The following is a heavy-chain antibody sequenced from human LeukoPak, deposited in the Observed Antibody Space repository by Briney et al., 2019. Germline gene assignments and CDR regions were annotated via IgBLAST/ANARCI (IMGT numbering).Heavy chain of an antibody. CDR2: LYTSGSM. V-gene: IGHV4-61*09. Sequence: SETLSLTCTVSGGSISSGSYDWYWIRQPAGKGLEWIGHLYTSGSMSYNPSLKSRVTISVDTSKNQFSLKLSSVTAADTAVYYCARDTAMAGVDYWGQGTLVTVSS. D-gene: IGHD5-18*01. CDR1: GGSISSGSYD. J-gene: IGHJ4*02. CDR3: ARDTAMAGVDY.